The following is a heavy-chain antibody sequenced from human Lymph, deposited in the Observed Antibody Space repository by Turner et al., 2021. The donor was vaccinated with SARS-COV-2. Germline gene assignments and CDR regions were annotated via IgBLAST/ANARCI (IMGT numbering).Heavy chain of an antibody. J-gene: IGHJ3*02. D-gene: IGHD1-26*01. CDR3: ARGSGSYLSAFDI. CDR1: GFNLSTYA. Sequence: QGQLVESGGGVVPPGRSLHLPCAASGFNLSTYAIHWVRQAPGKGLEWVAVISYDGFNKYYSDSVKGQFTISRDNSKNTLYLQMSSLRAEDTAVYYCARGSGSYLSAFDIWGQGTMVTVSS. V-gene: IGHV3-30*04. CDR2: ISYDGFNK.